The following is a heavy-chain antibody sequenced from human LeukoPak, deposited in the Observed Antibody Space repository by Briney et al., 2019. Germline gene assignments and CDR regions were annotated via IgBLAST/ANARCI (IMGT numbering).Heavy chain of an antibody. CDR3: AKILPNYPDFDY. CDR1: GFTFSSYG. V-gene: IGHV3-30*02. D-gene: IGHD1-7*01. Sequence: GRSLRLSCAASGFTFSSYGMHWVRQAPGKGLEWVAFIRYDGSNKYYADSVKGRFTISRDNSKNTLYLQMNSLRAEDTAVYYCAKILPNYPDFDYWGQGTLVTVSS. CDR2: IRYDGSNK. J-gene: IGHJ4*02.